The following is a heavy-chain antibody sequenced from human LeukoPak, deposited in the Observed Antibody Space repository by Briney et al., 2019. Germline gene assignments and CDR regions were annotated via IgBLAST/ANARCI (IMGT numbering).Heavy chain of an antibody. V-gene: IGHV3-23*01. CDR2: ISGSGGST. Sequence: PGGSLRLSCAASGFTFSSYAMSWVRQAPGKGLEWVSAISGSGGSTYYADSVKSRFTISRDNSKNTLYMQMNSLRAEDTAVYYCARGPDIIAGGYWGQGTLVTVSS. J-gene: IGHJ4*02. CDR1: GFTFSSYA. CDR3: ARGPDIIAGGY. D-gene: IGHD1-14*01.